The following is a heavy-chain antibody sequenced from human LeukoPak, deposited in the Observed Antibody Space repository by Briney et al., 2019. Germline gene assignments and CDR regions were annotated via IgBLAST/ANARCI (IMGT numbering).Heavy chain of an antibody. J-gene: IGHJ4*02. Sequence: NTSETLSLTCTVSGGSISSSSYYWGWIRQPPGKGLEWIGTMYYSESSYCNPSLKTRVTISVDTSKNQLSLKLSSVTAADTAVYYCARRRAATIDYWGQGTLVTVSS. D-gene: IGHD6-25*01. CDR3: ARRRAATIDY. CDR2: MYYSESS. V-gene: IGHV4-39*01. CDR1: GGSISSSSYY.